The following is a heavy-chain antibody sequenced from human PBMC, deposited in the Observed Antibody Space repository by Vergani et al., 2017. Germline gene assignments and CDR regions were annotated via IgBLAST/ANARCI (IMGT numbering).Heavy chain of an antibody. CDR1: GGSISSGGYY. CDR2: IYYSGST. Sequence: QVQLQESGPGLVKPSQTLSPTCAVSGGSISSGGYYWSSIRQHPGKGLEWIGYIYYSGSTYYNPSLKSRVTISVDTSKNQFSLKLSSVTAADTAVYYCACAPIGSTIFGVVIIRFAFDIWGQGTMVTVSS. J-gene: IGHJ3*02. V-gene: IGHV4-31*11. D-gene: IGHD3-3*01. CDR3: ACAPIGSTIFGVVIIRFAFDI.